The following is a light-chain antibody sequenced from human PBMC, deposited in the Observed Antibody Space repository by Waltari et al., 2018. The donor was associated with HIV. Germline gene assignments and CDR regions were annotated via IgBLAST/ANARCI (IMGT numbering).Light chain of an antibody. J-gene: IGKJ1*01. V-gene: IGKV1-16*02. CDR3: QQYNSYPWT. CDR1: QDISNY. CDR2: GAS. Sequence: DPQMTQSPSSLSASVGDRVTITCRASQDISNYLAWFQQKPGKAPTSLIYGASTLQSGVPPKFSGSGSGTDFTLTISRLQPEDSATYYCQQYNSYPWTFGQGTKVEIK.